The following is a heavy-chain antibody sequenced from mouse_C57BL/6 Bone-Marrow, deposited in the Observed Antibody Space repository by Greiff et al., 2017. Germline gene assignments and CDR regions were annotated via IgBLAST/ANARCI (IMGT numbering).Heavy chain of an antibody. D-gene: IGHD2-12*01. CDR1: GYTFTSYW. J-gene: IGHJ3*01. Sequence: VQLQQPGAELVKPGASVKLSCKASGYTFTSYWMHWVKQRPGQGLEWIGMIHPNSGSTNYNEKFKSKATLTVDKSSSTAYMQLSSLTSDDSAVYYCARRDSYFLYAYWGQGTLVSVAA. CDR3: ARRDSYFLYAY. V-gene: IGHV1-64*01. CDR2: IHPNSGST.